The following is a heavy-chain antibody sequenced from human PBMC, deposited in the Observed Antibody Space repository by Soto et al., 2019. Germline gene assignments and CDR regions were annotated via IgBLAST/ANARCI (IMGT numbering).Heavy chain of an antibody. V-gene: IGHV4-34*01. J-gene: IGHJ6*02. CDR1: GGSFSGYY. D-gene: IGHD6-13*01. CDR3: ARGWVAAAGTRFYYYYYGMDV. CDR2: INHSGST. Sequence: SETLSLTCAVYGGSFSGYYWSWIRQPPGKGLEWIGEINHSGSTNYNPSLKSRVTISVDTSKNQFSLKLSSVTAADTAVYYCARGWVAAAGTRFYYYYYGMDVWGQGTTVTVSS.